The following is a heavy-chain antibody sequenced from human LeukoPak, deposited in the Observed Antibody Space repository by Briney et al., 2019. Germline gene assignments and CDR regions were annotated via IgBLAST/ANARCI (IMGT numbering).Heavy chain of an antibody. J-gene: IGHJ4*02. CDR3: ASHLRGYSYGSLYGY. CDR1: GGTFSSYA. D-gene: IGHD5-18*01. Sequence: SVKVSCTASGGTFSSYAISWVRQAPGQGLEWMGGIIPIFGTANYAQKFQGRVTITADESTSTAYMELSSLRSEDTAVYYCASHLRGYSYGSLYGYWGQGTLVTVSS. V-gene: IGHV1-69*01. CDR2: IIPIFGTA.